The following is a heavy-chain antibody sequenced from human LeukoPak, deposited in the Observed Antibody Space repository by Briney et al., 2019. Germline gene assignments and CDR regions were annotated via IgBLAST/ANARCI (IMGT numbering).Heavy chain of an antibody. J-gene: IGHJ3*02. CDR2: ISAYNGNT. CDR3: ARVVTMVRGVIITFDAFDI. CDR1: GYTFTSYG. V-gene: IGHV1-18*01. Sequence: ASVKVSCKASGYTFTSYGISWVRQAPGQGLEWMGWISAYNGNTNYAQNLQGRVTMTTDTSTSTAYMELRSLRSDDTAVYYCARVVTMVRGVIITFDAFDIWGQGTMVTVSS. D-gene: IGHD3-10*01.